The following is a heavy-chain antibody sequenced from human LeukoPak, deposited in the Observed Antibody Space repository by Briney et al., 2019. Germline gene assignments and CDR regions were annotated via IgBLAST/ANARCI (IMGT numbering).Heavy chain of an antibody. V-gene: IGHV3-74*01. D-gene: IGHD1-7*01. Sequence: GGSLRLSCAASGFTFSSYWMHWVRQAPGKGLVWVSRIDTDGSNAAYADSVKGRFTISRDNAKNTLYLQMNSLRAEDTAVYYCTRGGTTLDYWGQGTLVTVSS. CDR1: GFTFSSYW. CDR2: IDTDGSNA. J-gene: IGHJ4*02. CDR3: TRGGTTLDY.